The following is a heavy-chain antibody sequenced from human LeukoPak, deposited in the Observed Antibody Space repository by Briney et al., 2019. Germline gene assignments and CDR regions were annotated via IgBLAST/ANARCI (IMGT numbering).Heavy chain of an antibody. D-gene: IGHD7-27*01. Sequence: SETLSLTCTVSGGSISSGDYYWSWIRQPPGKGLEWIGYIYYSGSTYYNPSLKSRVTISVDTSKNQFSLKLSSVTAADTAVYYCATRPLGFPTGVPKYAFDIWGQGTMVTVSS. J-gene: IGHJ3*02. CDR3: ATRPLGFPTGVPKYAFDI. V-gene: IGHV4-30-4*01. CDR2: IYYSGST. CDR1: GGSISSGDYY.